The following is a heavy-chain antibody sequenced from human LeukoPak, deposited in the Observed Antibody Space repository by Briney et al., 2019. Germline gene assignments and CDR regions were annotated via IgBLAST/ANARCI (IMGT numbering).Heavy chain of an antibody. D-gene: IGHD3-22*01. V-gene: IGHV3-30*02. J-gene: IGHJ6*02. CDR2: IHSDGNTK. CDR1: GFTFRDYG. CDR3: ARNERSSGYSYYYGMDV. Sequence: GGSLRLSCVASGFTFRDYGMHWVRQAPGKGLEWVAFIHSDGNTKYADSVKGRFTISRDNSKKTVSLEMNSLRPEDTAVYYCARNERSSGYSYYYGMDVWGQGTTVTVSS.